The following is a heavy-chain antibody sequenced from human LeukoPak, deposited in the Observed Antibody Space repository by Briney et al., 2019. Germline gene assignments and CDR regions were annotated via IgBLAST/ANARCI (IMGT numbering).Heavy chain of an antibody. CDR1: GGSISSYY. V-gene: IGHV4-59*12. D-gene: IGHD3-3*01. Sequence: SETLSLTCTVSGGSISSYYWSWIRQPPGKGLEWIGYIYYSGSTNYNPSLKSRVTISVDTSKSQFSLKLSSVTAADTAVYYCARAILTPSGFVWHFDLWGRGTLVTVSS. CDR3: ARAILTPSGFVWHFDL. J-gene: IGHJ2*01. CDR2: IYYSGST.